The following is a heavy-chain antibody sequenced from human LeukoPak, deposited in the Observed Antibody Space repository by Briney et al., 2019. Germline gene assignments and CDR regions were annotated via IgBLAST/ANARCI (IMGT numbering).Heavy chain of an antibody. J-gene: IGHJ4*02. Sequence: SETLSLTCTVSSGSISSSYWNWIRQPPGKGLEWIGYIYYSGITNYNPSLKSRVTISIDTSKNRFSLNLSSVTAADTAVYYCARGPRRWYQDYWGQGTLVTVSS. V-gene: IGHV4-59*01. CDR1: SGSISSSY. CDR2: IYYSGIT. CDR3: ARGPRRWYQDY. D-gene: IGHD2-2*01.